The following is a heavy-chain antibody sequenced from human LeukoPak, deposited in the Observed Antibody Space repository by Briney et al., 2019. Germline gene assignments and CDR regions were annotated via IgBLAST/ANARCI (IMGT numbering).Heavy chain of an antibody. V-gene: IGHV4-59*08. Sequence: PSETLSLTCTVSGGSISSHYWSWIRQPPGKGLEWIGYIYYSGSTNYNPSLKSRVTISVDTSKNHFSLKLSSVTAADTAVYYCARGNCGGDCYSDNYYYGMDVWGQGTTVTVSS. J-gene: IGHJ6*02. CDR1: GGSISSHY. D-gene: IGHD2-21*02. CDR2: IYYSGST. CDR3: ARGNCGGDCYSDNYYYGMDV.